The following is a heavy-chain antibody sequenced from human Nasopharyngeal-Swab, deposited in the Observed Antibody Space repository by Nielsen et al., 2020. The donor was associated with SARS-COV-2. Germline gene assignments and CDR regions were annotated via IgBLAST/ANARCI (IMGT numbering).Heavy chain of an antibody. CDR3: ARGGVWNYGLGEKGY. D-gene: IGHD1-7*01. V-gene: IGHV1-2*06. CDR2: INPNSAGT. Sequence: ASVKVSCKASGYTFTGYYMHWVRQAPGQGLEWMGRINPNSAGTNYAQKFQGRVTMTSDTSIGTAYMELSRLRSDDTAVYYCARGGVWNYGLGEKGYWGQGTLVTVSS. J-gene: IGHJ4*02. CDR1: GYTFTGYY.